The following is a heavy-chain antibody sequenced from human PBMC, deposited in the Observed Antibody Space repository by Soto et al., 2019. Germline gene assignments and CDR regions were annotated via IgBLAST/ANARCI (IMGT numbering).Heavy chain of an antibody. J-gene: IGHJ5*02. CDR1: GFTFGDYA. V-gene: IGHV3-49*03. CDR2: IRSKAYGGTT. CDR3: TRDLTPTRTIFGVVIPHPNWFDP. D-gene: IGHD3-3*01. Sequence: PGGSLRLSCTASGFTFGDYAMSWFRQAPGKGLEWVGFIRSKAYGGTTEYAASVKGRFTISRDDSKSIAYLQMNSLKTEDTAVYYCTRDLTPTRTIFGVVIPHPNWFDPWGQGTLVTVSS.